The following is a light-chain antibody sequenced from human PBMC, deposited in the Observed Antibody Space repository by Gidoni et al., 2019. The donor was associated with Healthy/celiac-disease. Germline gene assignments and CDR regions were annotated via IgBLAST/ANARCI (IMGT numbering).Light chain of an antibody. CDR3: SSYTSSSTRV. V-gene: IGLV2-14*01. CDR1: SSDVGGYNY. Sequence: QSALTQPASVSGSPGQSITISCTGTSSDVGGYNYVPWYQQHPGKAPKLMIYEVSNRPSGVPDRFSGSKSGNTASLTISGRQAEDEADYYCSSYTSSSTRVFGGGTKLTVL. J-gene: IGLJ2*01. CDR2: EVS.